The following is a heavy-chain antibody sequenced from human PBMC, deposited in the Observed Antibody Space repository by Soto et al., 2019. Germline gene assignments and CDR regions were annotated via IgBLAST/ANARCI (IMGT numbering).Heavy chain of an antibody. CDR2: IYYSGST. J-gene: IGHJ5*02. CDR3: ARGSYFDWLLEGWFDP. D-gene: IGHD3-9*01. Sequence: PSETLSLTCTVSGGSISSYYWSWIRQPPGKGLEWIGYIYYSGSTNYNPSLKSRVTISVDTSKNQFSLKLSSVTAADTAVYYCARGSYFDWLLEGWFDPWGQGTLVTVSS. CDR1: GGSISSYY. V-gene: IGHV4-59*01.